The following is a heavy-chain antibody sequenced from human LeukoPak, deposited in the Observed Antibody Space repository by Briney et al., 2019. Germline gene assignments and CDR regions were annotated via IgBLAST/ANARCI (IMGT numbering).Heavy chain of an antibody. CDR1: GGTFSSYA. CDR3: ASGNYYDSSGYYVS. CDR2: IIPIFGTA. J-gene: IGHJ5*02. Sequence: GASVKVSCKASGGTFSSYATSWVRQAPGQGLEWMGGIIPIFGTANYAQKFQGRVTITTDESTSTAYMELSSLRSEDTAVYYCASGNYYDSSGYYVSWGQGTLVTASS. D-gene: IGHD3-22*01. V-gene: IGHV1-69*05.